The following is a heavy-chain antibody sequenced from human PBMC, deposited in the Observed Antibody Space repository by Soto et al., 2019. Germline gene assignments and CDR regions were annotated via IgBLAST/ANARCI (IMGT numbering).Heavy chain of an antibody. V-gene: IGHV1-69*01. CDR2: IIPIFGTA. J-gene: IGHJ6*02. CDR1: GGTFSSYA. D-gene: IGHD3-3*01. CDR3: ARRYTFSGRVGVVTPYFYYGMDV. Sequence: QVQLVQSGAEVKKPGSSVKVSCKASGGTFSSYAISWVRQAPGQGLEWMGGIIPIFGTANYAQKFQGRVTISADEDRSTAYVELRSLRLEDTAVYYCARRYTFSGRVGVVTPYFYYGMDVWGQGTTVTVSS.